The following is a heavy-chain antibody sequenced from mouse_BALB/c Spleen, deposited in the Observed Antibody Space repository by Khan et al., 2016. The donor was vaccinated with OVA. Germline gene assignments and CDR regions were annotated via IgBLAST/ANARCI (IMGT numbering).Heavy chain of an antibody. V-gene: IGHV1-77*01. Sequence: VQLQESGAELARPGASVKLSCKASGYTFTDYYINWVKQRTGPGLEWIGEISPGSGDTYYNAKFKGQATLTADKSSSTVYMQLSSLTAEASAVYFCARRNYFGYTFAYWGQGTLVTVSA. J-gene: IGHJ3*01. D-gene: IGHD1-2*01. CDR1: GYTFTDYY. CDR2: ISPGSGDT. CDR3: ARRNYFGYTFAY.